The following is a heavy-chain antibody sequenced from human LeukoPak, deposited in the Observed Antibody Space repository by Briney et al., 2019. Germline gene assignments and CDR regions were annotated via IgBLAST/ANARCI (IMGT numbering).Heavy chain of an antibody. D-gene: IGHD1-1*01. Sequence: GASVKVSCKASGYTFTGYYMHWVRQAPGQGLEWMGRINPNSGGTNYAQKFQGRVTITADESTSTAYMELSSLRSEDTAVYYCASMGTESTSGTTHPSCPWGQGTLVTVSS. CDR2: INPNSGGT. V-gene: IGHV1-2*06. J-gene: IGHJ5*02. CDR3: ASMGTESTSGTTHPSCP. CDR1: GYTFTGYY.